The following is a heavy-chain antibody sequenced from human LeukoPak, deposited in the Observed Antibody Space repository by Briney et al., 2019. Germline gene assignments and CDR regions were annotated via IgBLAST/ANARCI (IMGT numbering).Heavy chain of an antibody. CDR2: IYGGGST. Sequence: GGSLRLSCAASGFIVSTNYMSWVRQAPGKGLEWVSVIYGGGSTYYADSVKGRFTISRDNAKNSLLLQMNSLRDEDTAVYYCTRDMISWGQGTLVTVSS. CDR3: TRDMIS. V-gene: IGHV3-66*01. CDR1: GFIVSTNY. J-gene: IGHJ4*02. D-gene: IGHD3/OR15-3a*01.